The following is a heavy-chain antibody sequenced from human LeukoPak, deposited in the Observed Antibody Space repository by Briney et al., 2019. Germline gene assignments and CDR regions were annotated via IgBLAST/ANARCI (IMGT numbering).Heavy chain of an antibody. Sequence: SETLSLTCTVSGGSISSSSYYWGWIRQPPGKGLEWIGSIYYSGSTYYNPSLKSRVTMSVDTFKNQFSLKLSSVTAADTAVYYCARDLGLRWGFDPWGQGTLVTVSS. CDR2: IYYSGST. J-gene: IGHJ5*02. CDR3: ARDLGLRWGFDP. D-gene: IGHD4-23*01. V-gene: IGHV4-39*07. CDR1: GGSISSSSYY.